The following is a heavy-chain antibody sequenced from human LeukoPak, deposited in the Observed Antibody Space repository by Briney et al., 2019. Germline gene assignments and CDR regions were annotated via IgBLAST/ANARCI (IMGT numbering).Heavy chain of an antibody. D-gene: IGHD3-22*01. CDR1: GGTFSSYA. Sequence: SVKVSCKASGGTFSSYAISWVRQAPGQGLEWMGGIIPIFGSANYAQKFQGRVTITADESTSTAYMELSSLRSEDTAVYYCARDLRHYYDSSGYYYFDYWGQGTLVTVPS. J-gene: IGHJ4*02. CDR3: ARDLRHYYDSSGYYYFDY. CDR2: IIPIFGSA. V-gene: IGHV1-69*01.